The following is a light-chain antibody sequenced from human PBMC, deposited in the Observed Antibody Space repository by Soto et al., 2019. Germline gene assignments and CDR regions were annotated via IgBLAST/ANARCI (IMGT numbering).Light chain of an antibody. V-gene: IGLV2-14*01. Sequence: QSVLTQPASVSGSPGQSITISCTETSSDIGDYNYVSWYQQHPGKAPKLIIYEVSNRPSGVSNRFSGSKSGNTASLTISGLQAEDEADYYCSSYTSTIACPWVFGGGTKLTVL. J-gene: IGLJ3*02. CDR1: SSDIGDYNY. CDR3: SSYTSTIACPWV. CDR2: EVS.